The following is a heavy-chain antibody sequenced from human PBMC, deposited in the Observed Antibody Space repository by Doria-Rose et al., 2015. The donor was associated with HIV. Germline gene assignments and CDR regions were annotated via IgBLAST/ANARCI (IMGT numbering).Heavy chain of an antibody. CDR3: ARGTFYDSSGYYPYFDY. V-gene: IGHV4-59*01. CDR1: YY. Sequence: YYWNWIRQPPGKGLEWIGYIYYSGSTDYNPSLKSRVTISVDTSKNQFSLKLSSVTAADTAVYYCARGTFYDSSGYYPYFDYWGQGTLVIVSS. D-gene: IGHD3-22*01. CDR2: IYYSGST. J-gene: IGHJ4*02.